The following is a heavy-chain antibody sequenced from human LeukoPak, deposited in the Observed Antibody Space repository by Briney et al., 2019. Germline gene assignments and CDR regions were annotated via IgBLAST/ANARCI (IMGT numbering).Heavy chain of an antibody. D-gene: IGHD5-18*01. Sequence: ASVKVSCKASGYTFTSYDINWVRQATGQGLEWMGWMNPNSGNTGYAQKFQGRVTMTRNTSISTAYMERSSLRSEETAVYYCARDFRKATNSYGPRVHKTYYFDYWGQGTLVTVSS. CDR1: GYTFTSYD. CDR3: ARDFRKATNSYGPRVHKTYYFDY. J-gene: IGHJ4*02. V-gene: IGHV1-8*01. CDR2: MNPNSGNT.